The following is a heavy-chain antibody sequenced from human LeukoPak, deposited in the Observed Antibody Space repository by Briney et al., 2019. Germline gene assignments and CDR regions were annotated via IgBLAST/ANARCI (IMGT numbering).Heavy chain of an antibody. V-gene: IGHV4-34*01. J-gene: IGHJ4*02. CDR3: ATILTGYYFDY. Sequence: PSETLSLTRAVYGGSFSGYYWSWIRQPPGKGLEWIGEINHSGSTNYNPSLKSRVTISVDTSKNQFSLKLSSVTAADTAVYYCATILTGYYFDYWGQGTLVTVSS. D-gene: IGHD3-9*01. CDR2: INHSGST. CDR1: GGSFSGYY.